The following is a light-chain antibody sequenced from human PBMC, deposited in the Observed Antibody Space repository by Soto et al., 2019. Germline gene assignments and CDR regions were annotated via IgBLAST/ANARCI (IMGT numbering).Light chain of an antibody. CDR3: TSFTSSSTQV. V-gene: IGLV2-14*01. Sequence: QSALTQPASVSGSPGQSITISCTGSGGDVDAFDYVSWYQQHPGKAPQLMIFEVSDRPSGVSDRFSGSKSGSTASLTISGLQAEDEADYFCTSFTSSSTQVFGTGTKLTVL. J-gene: IGLJ1*01. CDR2: EVS. CDR1: GGDVDAFDY.